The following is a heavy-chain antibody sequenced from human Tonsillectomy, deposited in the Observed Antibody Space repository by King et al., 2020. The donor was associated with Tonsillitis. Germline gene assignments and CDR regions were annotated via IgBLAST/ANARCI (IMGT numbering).Heavy chain of an antibody. CDR1: GFTFSSYG. J-gene: IGHJ4*02. D-gene: IGHD3-22*01. V-gene: IGHV3-33*08. CDR3: ARGYYDGSGYYLGDY. Sequence: AQLVESGGGVVQPGRSLRLSCAASGFTFSSYGMHWVRQAPGKGLEWVAVIWYDGSNKYYAASVKGRFTISRDNSKNTLYLQMNSLRAEDTAVYYCARGYYDGSGYYLGDYWGQGTLVTVSS. CDR2: IWYDGSNK.